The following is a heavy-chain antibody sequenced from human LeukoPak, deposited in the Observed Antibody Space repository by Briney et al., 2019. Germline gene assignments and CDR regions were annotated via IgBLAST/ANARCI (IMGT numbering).Heavy chain of an antibody. V-gene: IGHV3-7*05. Sequence: GGSLRLSCVASGFTFSRYWMSWVRQAPGTGLEWLANITQDGSEKHYVGSVKGRFTISRDNNKKSLFLEMNSLRAEDTAVYYCARGDWSFDLWGRGTRVIVSS. J-gene: IGHJ2*01. CDR2: ITQDGSEK. CDR1: GFTFSRYW. CDR3: ARGDWSFDL.